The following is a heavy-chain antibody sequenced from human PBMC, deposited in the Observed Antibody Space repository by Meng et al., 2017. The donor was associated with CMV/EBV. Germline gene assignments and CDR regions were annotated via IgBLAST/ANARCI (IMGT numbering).Heavy chain of an antibody. CDR2: IYYSGST. CDR3: AREGHSNSRGLDF. CDR1: GGSISSSSYY. V-gene: IGHV4-39*02. Sequence: SETLSLTCTVSGGSISSSSYYWGWIRQPPGKGLEWIGSIYYSGSTYYNPSLKSRVTISVDTSKNQFSLKLSSVTAADTAVYYCAREGHSNSRGLDFWGQGTLVTVSS. J-gene: IGHJ4*02. D-gene: IGHD4-11*01.